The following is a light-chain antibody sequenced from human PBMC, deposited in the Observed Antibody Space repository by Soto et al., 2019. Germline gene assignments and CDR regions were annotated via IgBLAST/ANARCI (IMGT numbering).Light chain of an antibody. V-gene: IGLV3-1*01. CDR2: QDT. J-gene: IGLJ2*01. Sequence: ELTQPPSVSVSPGQTASIPCSGDKLGDRFACWYQQKPGQSPVMVIYQDTKRPSGIPERFSGSNSGNTATLTISGTQAMDEADYYCQAWDSGTGVVFGGGTKLTVL. CDR1: KLGDRF. CDR3: QAWDSGTGVV.